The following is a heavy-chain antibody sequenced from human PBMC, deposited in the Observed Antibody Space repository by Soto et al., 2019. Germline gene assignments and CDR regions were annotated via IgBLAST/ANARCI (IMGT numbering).Heavy chain of an antibody. CDR3: ARHGRGYSYGSGNDY. D-gene: IGHD5-18*01. CDR2: IDPSDSYT. Sequence: GESLKTSRNGPGYHFTSYWISRVRQMPGQGPEWMGSIDPSDSYTNYSPSFQGHVTISADKSISTAYLQWSSLKASDTAMYYCARHGRGYSYGSGNDYWGQGTLVTVSS. V-gene: IGHV5-10-1*01. J-gene: IGHJ4*02. CDR1: GYHFTSYW.